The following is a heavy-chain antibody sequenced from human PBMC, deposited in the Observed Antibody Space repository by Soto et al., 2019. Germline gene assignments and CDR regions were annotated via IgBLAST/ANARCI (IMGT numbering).Heavy chain of an antibody. J-gene: IGHJ4*02. V-gene: IGHV4-59*01. CDR2: VYYSGST. D-gene: IGHD4-4*01. Sequence: PSETLSLTCTVSGGAMGSDYLSWIRQPPGKGLEWIGYVYYSGSTNYNPSLKSRVTISVDTSKHQFSLKLSSVTAADTAVYYCAGRDGYSKYWGQGTLVVVSS. CDR1: GGAMGSDY. CDR3: AGRDGYSKY.